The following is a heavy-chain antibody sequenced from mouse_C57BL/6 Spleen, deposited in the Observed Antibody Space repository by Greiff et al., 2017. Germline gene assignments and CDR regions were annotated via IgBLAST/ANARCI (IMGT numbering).Heavy chain of an antibody. Sequence: VQLQQSGPELVKPGASVKISCKASGYTFTDYYMNWVQQSHGKSLEWIGDINPNNGGTSYNQKFKGKATLTVDKSSSTAYLELRSLTSEDSAVYYCARRGYGSSFDYWGQGTTLTVSS. J-gene: IGHJ2*01. CDR1: GYTFTDYY. D-gene: IGHD1-1*01. CDR2: INPNNGGT. CDR3: ARRGYGSSFDY. V-gene: IGHV1-26*01.